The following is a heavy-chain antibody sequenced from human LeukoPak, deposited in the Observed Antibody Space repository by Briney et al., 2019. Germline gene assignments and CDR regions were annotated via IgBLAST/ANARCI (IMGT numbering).Heavy chain of an antibody. CDR3: ARAITIAYYYGSGSYTYYFDY. Sequence: SQTLSLTCTVSDGSISSGGYYWSWIRQHPGKGLEWIGYIYYSGSTYYNPSLKSRVTISVDTSKNQFSLKLSSVTAADTAVYYCARAITIAYYYGSGSYTYYFDYWGQGTLVTVSS. V-gene: IGHV4-31*03. J-gene: IGHJ4*02. CDR1: DGSISSGGYY. CDR2: IYYSGST. D-gene: IGHD3-10*01.